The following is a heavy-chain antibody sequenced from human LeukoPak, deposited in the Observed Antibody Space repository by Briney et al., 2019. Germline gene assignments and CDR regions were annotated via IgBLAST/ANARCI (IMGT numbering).Heavy chain of an antibody. Sequence: SVKVSCKASGGTFSSYAISWVRQAPGQGFEWMGGIIPIFGTANYAQKFQGRVTITADESTSTAYMELSSLRSEDTAVYYCASYDYYDRRSDYWGQGTLVTVSS. J-gene: IGHJ4*02. CDR3: ASYDYYDRRSDY. D-gene: IGHD3-22*01. V-gene: IGHV1-69*13. CDR1: GGTFSSYA. CDR2: IIPIFGTA.